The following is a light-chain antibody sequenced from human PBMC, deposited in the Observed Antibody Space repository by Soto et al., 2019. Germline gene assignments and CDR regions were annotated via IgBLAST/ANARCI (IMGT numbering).Light chain of an antibody. CDR2: GAS. CDR1: QSVSSSY. V-gene: IGKV3-20*01. CDR3: QQYGSSPGT. Sequence: EIVLLQFPGTLSLSTGERATLSCRASQSVSSSYLAWYQQKPGQAPRLLIYGASSRATGIPDRFSGSGSGTDFTLTISRLEPEDFAVYYCQQYGSSPGTFGQGTKV. J-gene: IGKJ1*01.